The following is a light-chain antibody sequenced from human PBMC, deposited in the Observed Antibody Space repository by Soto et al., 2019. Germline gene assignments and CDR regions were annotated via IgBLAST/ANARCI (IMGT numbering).Light chain of an antibody. J-gene: IGLJ2*01. CDR3: SAWDDSLNGVV. V-gene: IGLV1-44*01. CDR1: SSNIGSNA. CDR2: SNN. Sequence: QSVLTQPPSASGTPGQRVTISCSGSSSNIGSNAVNWYQQITGTAPKLLIYSNNQRPSGVPDRFSGFKSGTSASLAISGLQSEDEADYFCSAWDDSLNGVVFGGGTKLTVL.